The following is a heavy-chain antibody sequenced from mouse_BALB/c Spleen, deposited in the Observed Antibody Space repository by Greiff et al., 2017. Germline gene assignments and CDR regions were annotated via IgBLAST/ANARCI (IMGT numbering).Heavy chain of an antibody. Sequence: EAGGGLVQPNGSLKLSCAASGFTFNTYAMNWVRQAPGKGLEWVARIRSKSNNYAPYYADSVKDRVTISRDDSQSMLYLQMNNLKTEDTAMYYCVRESTATWAYWGQGTLVTVSA. CDR1: GFTFNTYA. V-gene: IGHV10-1*02. CDR2: IRSKSNNYAP. D-gene: IGHD1-2*01. J-gene: IGHJ3*01. CDR3: VRESTATWAY.